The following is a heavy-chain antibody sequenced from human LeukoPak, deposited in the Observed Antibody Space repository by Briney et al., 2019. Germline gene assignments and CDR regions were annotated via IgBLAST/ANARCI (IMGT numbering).Heavy chain of an antibody. CDR2: INPSGGST. J-gene: IGHJ3*02. CDR3: ARSGDDRYCTGGSCYYSDAFDI. D-gene: IGHD2-15*01. V-gene: IGHV1-46*01. CDR1: GYTFTSYY. Sequence: GASVKVSCKASGYTFTSYYMHWVRQAPGQGLEWMGIINPSGGSTNYAQKFQGRVTITTDESTSTAYMEVSSLRSEDTAVYYCARSGDDRYCTGGSCYYSDAFDIWGQGTMVTVSS.